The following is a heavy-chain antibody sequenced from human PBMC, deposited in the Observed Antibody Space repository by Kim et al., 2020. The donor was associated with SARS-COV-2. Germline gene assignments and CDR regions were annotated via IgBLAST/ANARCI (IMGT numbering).Heavy chain of an antibody. CDR3: AGESRPMVKGERFGELLYRGMDV. J-gene: IGHJ6*02. CDR1: GGTFSSYA. D-gene: IGHD3-10*01. CDR2: IIPIFGTA. Sequence: SVKVSCKASGGTFSSYAISWVRQAPGQGLEWMGGIIPIFGTANYAQKFQGRVTITADESTSTAYMELSSLRSEDTAVYYCAGESRPMVKGERFGELLYRGMDVWGQGTTVTVSS. V-gene: IGHV1-69*13.